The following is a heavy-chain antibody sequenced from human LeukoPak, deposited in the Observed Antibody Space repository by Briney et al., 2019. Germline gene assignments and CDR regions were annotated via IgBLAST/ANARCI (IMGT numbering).Heavy chain of an antibody. CDR3: ARGPYNWNYAGWFDP. J-gene: IGHJ5*02. CDR1: GFTFNSYS. V-gene: IGHV3-21*01. Sequence: PGGSLRLSCAASGFTFNSYSMNWVRQAPGKGLEWVSCINSNSGYIYYADSVKGRFTISRDNAKNSLYLQMNSLRAEDTAVYYCARGPYNWNYAGWFDPWGQGTLVTVSS. CDR2: INSNSGYI. D-gene: IGHD1-7*01.